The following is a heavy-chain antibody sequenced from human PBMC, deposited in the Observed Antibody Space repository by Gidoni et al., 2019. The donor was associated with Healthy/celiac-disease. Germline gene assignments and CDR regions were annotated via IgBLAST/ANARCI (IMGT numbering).Heavy chain of an antibody. Sequence: QVQLQAPGPGPVQPPETLSPTCTVSGGSICSYYWSWLRQPPGKGLEWIGYIYSSGPTNYNPSLKSRVTISVDTSKNQFSLKLSSVTAADTAVYYCARVRCSSTSCYTGLLFDYWGQGTLVTVSS. CDR3: ARVRCSSTSCYTGLLFDY. CDR1: GGSICSYY. CDR2: IYSSGPT. D-gene: IGHD2-2*02. J-gene: IGHJ4*02. V-gene: IGHV4-59*01.